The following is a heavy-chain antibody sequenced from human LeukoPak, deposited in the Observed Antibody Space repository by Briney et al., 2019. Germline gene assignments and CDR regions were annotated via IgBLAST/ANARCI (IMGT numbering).Heavy chain of an antibody. CDR3: ARVGYSYVINDWPRTGLGAYATKYYDHRDV. J-gene: IGHJ6*03. CDR2: INPSGST. CDR1: GGSFSDYY. V-gene: IGHV4-34*01. D-gene: IGHD5-18*01. Sequence: PSETLSLTCAVYGGSFSDYYWSWIRQPPGKGLEWIGEINPSGSTNYNPSLKSRVTISVDTSKNQFSLKLSSVAAADTAVYFCARVGYSYVINDWPRTGLGAYATKYYDHRDVLEKGTTGTGSS.